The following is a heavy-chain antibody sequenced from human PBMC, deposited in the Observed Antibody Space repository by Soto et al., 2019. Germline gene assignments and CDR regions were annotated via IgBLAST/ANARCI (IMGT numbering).Heavy chain of an antibody. CDR2: IYYSGST. Sequence: SETLSLTCTVSGGSISNFYWSWIRQPPGKGLEWIGYIYYSGSTNYNPSLKSRVTISVDTSKNQFSLKLSSVTAADTAVYYCARDSSGWPDYWGQGTLVTVSS. J-gene: IGHJ4*02. CDR1: GGSISNFY. D-gene: IGHD6-19*01. V-gene: IGHV4-59*01. CDR3: ARDSSGWPDY.